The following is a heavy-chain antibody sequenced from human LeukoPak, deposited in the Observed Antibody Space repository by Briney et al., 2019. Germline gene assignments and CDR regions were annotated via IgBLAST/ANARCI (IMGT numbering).Heavy chain of an antibody. CDR3: AKDGFRGDCIGGSCYPFDP. Sequence: GGSLRLSCAASGFTFSSYAMSWVRQAPGKGLEWVSTISGSGDKTYYADSVNGRFTISRDNSKNTLYLQVNILRAEDSALYYCAKDGFRGDCIGGSCYPFDPWGQGTLVTVSS. V-gene: IGHV3-23*01. D-gene: IGHD2-15*01. J-gene: IGHJ5*02. CDR2: ISGSGDKT. CDR1: GFTFSSYA.